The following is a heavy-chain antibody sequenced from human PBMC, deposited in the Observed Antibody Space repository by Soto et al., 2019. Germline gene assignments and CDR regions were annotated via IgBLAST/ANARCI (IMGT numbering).Heavy chain of an antibody. CDR1: GKTFTGYV. D-gene: IGHD4-17*01. CDR3: EVTTGY. V-gene: IGHV1-8*01. J-gene: IGHJ4*02. Sequence: APWKGSRKTSGKTFTGYVINWVRQAPGQGLEYMGWVSPENRNAGYAPQFRGRVSMTADTSINTVYLELTTLTYEDTAVYYCEVTTGYWGQGTMVTVSS. CDR2: VSPENRNA.